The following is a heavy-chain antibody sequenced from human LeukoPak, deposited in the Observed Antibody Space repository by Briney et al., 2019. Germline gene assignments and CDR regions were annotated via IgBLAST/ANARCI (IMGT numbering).Heavy chain of an antibody. CDR2: ITPKSGGT. Sequence: ASVKVSCKASGYTFGDFYIHWVRQAPGQGLEYVGWITPKSGGTYSPQGFQGRVTMTRDASISTAYMELSSPRSDDTAVYFCARVRLADERAWAYWGQGTLVTVSS. D-gene: IGHD3-3*02. CDR3: ARVRLADERAWAY. J-gene: IGHJ4*02. CDR1: GYTFGDFY. V-gene: IGHV1-2*02.